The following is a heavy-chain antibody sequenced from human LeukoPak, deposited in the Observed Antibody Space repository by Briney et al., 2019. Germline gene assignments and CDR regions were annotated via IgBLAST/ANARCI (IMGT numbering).Heavy chain of an antibody. CDR3: ARASRRYCSSTSCLYFDY. D-gene: IGHD2-2*01. CDR1: GGTFSSYA. V-gene: IGHV1-69*01. CDR2: IIPIFGTA. Sequence: GSSVKVSCKASGGTFSSYAISWVRQAPGQGLEWMGGIIPIFGTANYAQKFQGRVTITADESTSTAYMELSSLRSDDTAVYYCARASRRYCSSTSCLYFDYWGQGTLVTVSS. J-gene: IGHJ4*02.